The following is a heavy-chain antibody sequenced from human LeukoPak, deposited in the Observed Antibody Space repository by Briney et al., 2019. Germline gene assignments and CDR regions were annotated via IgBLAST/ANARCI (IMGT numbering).Heavy chain of an antibody. CDR3: ARGGPEDFDY. Sequence: SQTLSLTCSVSGWPISSGNYYWSWIRLHPGKGLEWIGYIYHSGSTNYNPSLKSRVTISADTSKNKLSLKLRSVTAADTAVYYCARGGPEDFDYWGQGTLVTVSS. J-gene: IGHJ4*02. D-gene: IGHD2-15*01. CDR1: GWPISSGNYY. V-gene: IGHV4-30-4*08. CDR2: IYHSGST.